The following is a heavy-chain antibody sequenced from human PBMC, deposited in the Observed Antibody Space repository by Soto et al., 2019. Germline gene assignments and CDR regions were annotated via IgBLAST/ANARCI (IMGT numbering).Heavy chain of an antibody. CDR1: GGSLTSYY. J-gene: IGHJ4*02. Sequence: PLETLSLTCTVSGGSLTSYYWIWIRQPPGKGLEWIGSIHNSGSTNYNPSLRGRVTISLDTPKKQFSLKVTSVTAADTAMYYCARGYCSSSSCYEFDHWGQGSLVTVSS. D-gene: IGHD2-2*01. V-gene: IGHV4-59*01. CDR2: IHNSGST. CDR3: ARGYCSSSSCYEFDH.